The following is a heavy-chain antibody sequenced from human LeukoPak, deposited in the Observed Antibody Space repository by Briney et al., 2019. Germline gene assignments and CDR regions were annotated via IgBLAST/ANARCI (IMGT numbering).Heavy chain of an antibody. CDR1: GGSISSGGYS. J-gene: IGHJ4*02. CDR3: ARYIVVGYYFDY. Sequence: SETLSLTCAVSGGSISSGGYSWSWIRQPPGKGLEWIGYIYHSGSTYYNPSLKSRVTISVDTSKNQFSLKLSSVTAADTAVYYCARYIVVGYYFDYWGQGTLVTVSS. CDR2: IYHSGST. V-gene: IGHV4-30-2*01. D-gene: IGHD2-2*01.